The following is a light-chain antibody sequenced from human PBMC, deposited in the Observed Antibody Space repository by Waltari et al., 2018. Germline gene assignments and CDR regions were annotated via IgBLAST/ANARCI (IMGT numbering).Light chain of an antibody. J-gene: IGKJ2*01. Sequence: DIQMTQSPSSLSASVGDRVTITCRASQSISSYLNWYQQKPGKAPKLLISAASSLQSGVPSRFSGSGSGTDFTLTISSLQPEDFATYYCQQSYSTPQTFGQGTKLEI. CDR3: QQSYSTPQT. CDR2: AAS. CDR1: QSISSY. V-gene: IGKV1-39*01.